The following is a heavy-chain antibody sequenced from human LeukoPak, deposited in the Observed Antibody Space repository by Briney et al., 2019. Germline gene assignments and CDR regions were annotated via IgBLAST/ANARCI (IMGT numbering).Heavy chain of an antibody. CDR2: FDPEDGET. D-gene: IGHD2-2*01. J-gene: IGHJ4*02. CDR3: ATGDIVVVPAAQMAPFDY. CDR1: GYTLTELS. V-gene: IGHV1-24*01. Sequence: ASVKVSCKVSGYTLTELSMHWVRQAPGKGLEWMGGFDPEDGETIYAQKFQGRVTMTEDTSTDTAYMELSSLRSEDTAVYYCATGDIVVVPAAQMAPFDYWGQGTLVTVSS.